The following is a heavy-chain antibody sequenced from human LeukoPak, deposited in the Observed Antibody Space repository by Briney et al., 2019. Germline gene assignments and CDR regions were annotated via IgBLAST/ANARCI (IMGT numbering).Heavy chain of an antibody. CDR2: IIPIFGTA. D-gene: IGHD2-2*01. V-gene: IGHV1-69*13. CDR1: GGTFSSYA. CDR3: ARTPIVVVPSYYFDY. J-gene: IGHJ4*02. Sequence: GASVKVSCKASGGTFSSYAISWVRQAPGQGLECMGGIIPIFGTANYAQKFQGRVTITADESTSTAYMELSSLRSEDTAVYYCARTPIVVVPSYYFDYWGQGTLVTVSS.